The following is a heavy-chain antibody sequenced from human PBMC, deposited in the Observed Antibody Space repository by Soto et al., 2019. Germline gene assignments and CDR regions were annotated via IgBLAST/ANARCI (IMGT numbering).Heavy chain of an antibody. CDR3: ASGLYSSGWRRFDY. CDR2: ISAYNGNT. J-gene: IGHJ4*02. CDR1: GYTFTSYG. V-gene: IGHV1-18*01. Sequence: GASVKVSCKASGYTFTSYGISWVRQAPGQGLEWMGWISAYNGNTNYAQKLQGRVTMTTDTSTSTAYMELRSLRSDDTVVYYCASGLYSSGWRRFDYWGQGTLVTVSS. D-gene: IGHD6-19*01.